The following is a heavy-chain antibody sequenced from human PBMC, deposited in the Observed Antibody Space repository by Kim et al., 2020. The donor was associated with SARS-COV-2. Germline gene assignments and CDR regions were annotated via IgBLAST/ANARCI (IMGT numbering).Heavy chain of an antibody. V-gene: IGHV3-48*03. J-gene: IGHJ4*02. CDR1: GFTFSSYE. D-gene: IGHD4-17*01. CDR3: ARDAPGYGDYPYGIYYFDY. CDR2: ISSTSNTI. Sequence: GGSLRLSCAASGFTFSSYEMNWVRQAPGKGLEWVSYISSTSNTIYYADSVKGRFTISRDKAKNSLYMQMNSLRAEDTALYYCARDAPGYGDYPYGIYYFDYWGQGTLVTVSS.